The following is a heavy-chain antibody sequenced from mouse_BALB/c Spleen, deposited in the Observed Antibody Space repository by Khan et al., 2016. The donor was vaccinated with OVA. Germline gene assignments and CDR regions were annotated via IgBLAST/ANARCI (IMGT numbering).Heavy chain of an antibody. CDR1: GYSFTGYY. J-gene: IGHJ1*01. CDR2: INPNNGGT. D-gene: IGHD1-1*01. Sequence: EVELVESGPDLVKPGASVKISCKASGYSFTGYYIHWVKQSHGKSLEWIGRINPNNGGTSYNQNFKGKAISTVDKSSNTVYMEHRSLTSEDSAVYSCAIYHGYFDVWGAGTTVTVSS. CDR3: AIYHGYFDV. V-gene: IGHV1-26*01.